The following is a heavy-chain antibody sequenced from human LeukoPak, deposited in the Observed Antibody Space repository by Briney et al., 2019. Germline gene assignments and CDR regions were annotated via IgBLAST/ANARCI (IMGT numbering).Heavy chain of an antibody. J-gene: IGHJ3*02. V-gene: IGHV1-18*01. D-gene: IGHD5-18*01. Sequence: ASVKVSCKASGYNFRNYGIGWVRQAPRQGLEWMGWITAGNGNTNYAQKVQGRVTMITDTSTSTAYMELRSLRSDDTAVYFCARDSARGYSYGYNAFDIWGQGTMATVSS. CDR3: ARDSARGYSYGYNAFDI. CDR1: GYNFRNYG. CDR2: ITAGNGNT.